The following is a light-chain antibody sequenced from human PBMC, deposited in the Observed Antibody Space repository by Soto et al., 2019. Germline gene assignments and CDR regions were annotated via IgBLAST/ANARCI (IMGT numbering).Light chain of an antibody. J-gene: IGLJ1*01. CDR3: ATWDGSLDGFV. CDR1: SSNIGTNT. CDR2: SDN. V-gene: IGLV1-44*01. Sequence: QSVLTQPPSASGTPGQRVTISCSGSSSNIGTNTVNWYQQLPGTAPKLLIYSDNQRPSGVPDRISGSKSGTSASLAISGLQSDDEADYYCATWDGSLDGFVFGTGTKLTVL.